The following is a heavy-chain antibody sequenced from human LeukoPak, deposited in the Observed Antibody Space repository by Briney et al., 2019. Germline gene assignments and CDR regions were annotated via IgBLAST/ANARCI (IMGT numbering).Heavy chain of an antibody. CDR2: LRGNGDT. V-gene: IGHV3-23*01. D-gene: IGHD3/OR15-3a*01. CDR3: AKASWVLDADAVL. CDR1: GFTFSSYG. Sequence: PGGSLRLSCAASGFTFSSYGMSWVREAPARGLEWVSSLRGNGDTFYADSVKGRFTLSRDDSRNTVYLHLNNLRVEDTAIYYCAKASWVLDADAVLWGQGTVVTVSS. J-gene: IGHJ4*02.